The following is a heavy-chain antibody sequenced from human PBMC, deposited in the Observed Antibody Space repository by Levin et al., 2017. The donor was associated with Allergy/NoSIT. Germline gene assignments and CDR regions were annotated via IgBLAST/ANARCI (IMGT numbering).Heavy chain of an antibody. D-gene: IGHD2-15*01. J-gene: IGHJ4*02. CDR1: GFTFSSYA. CDR2: ISGSGGST. CDR3: AKDYPLHLPPLYCSGGSCYLDY. V-gene: IGHV3-23*01. Sequence: PGESLKISCAASGFTFSSYAMSWVRQAPGKGLEWVSAISGSGGSTYYADSVKGRFTISRDNSKNTLYLQMNSLRAEDTAVYYCAKDYPLHLPPLYCSGGSCYLDYWGQGTLVTVSS.